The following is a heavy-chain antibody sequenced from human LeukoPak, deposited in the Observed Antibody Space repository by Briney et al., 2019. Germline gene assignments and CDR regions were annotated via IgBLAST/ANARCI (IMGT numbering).Heavy chain of an antibody. Sequence: GGSLRLSCAASVFTVSSNYIKWVRQALRKGLEWVSVLYSGGDTYYADSVKGRFTVSRDNSKNTLYLQMNSLGAEDTAVYYCARDTSGYCSTSRCYGSWYFDLWGRGTLVTVSS. J-gene: IGHJ2*01. D-gene: IGHD2-2*01. CDR2: LYSGGDT. V-gene: IGHV3-53*01. CDR3: ARDTSGYCSTSRCYGSWYFDL. CDR1: VFTVSSNY.